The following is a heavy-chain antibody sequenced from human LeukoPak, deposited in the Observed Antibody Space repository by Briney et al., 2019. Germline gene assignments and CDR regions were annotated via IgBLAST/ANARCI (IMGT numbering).Heavy chain of an antibody. J-gene: IGHJ4*02. V-gene: IGHV4-61*02. D-gene: IGHD3-9*01. Sequence: PSETLSLTCSVSGASMNSGSYYWTWIRQPAGKGLEWIGLFYTSGSIYYNPSLKSRVTISGDTSKNQFSLELRSVTAADTAVYYCARRPLRGYDILTGYWTRDRYYFDYWGQGTLVTVSS. CDR1: GASMNSGSYY. CDR3: ARRPLRGYDILTGYWTRDRYYFDY. CDR2: FYTSGSI.